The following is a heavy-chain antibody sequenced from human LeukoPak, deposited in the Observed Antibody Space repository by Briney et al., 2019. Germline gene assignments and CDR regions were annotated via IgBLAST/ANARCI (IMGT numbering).Heavy chain of an antibody. D-gene: IGHD4-17*01. CDR2: ISGSGDNT. Sequence: GGSLRLSCAASGFTFSSFALSWVRQAPGKGLEWVSAISGSGDNTFYADSVRGRFTISRDNSKNILYLQMNSLKTEDTAVYYCTSTASTVTTMGYYFDYWGQGTLVTVSS. V-gene: IGHV3-23*01. CDR3: TSTASTVTTMGYYFDY. J-gene: IGHJ4*02. CDR1: GFTFSSFA.